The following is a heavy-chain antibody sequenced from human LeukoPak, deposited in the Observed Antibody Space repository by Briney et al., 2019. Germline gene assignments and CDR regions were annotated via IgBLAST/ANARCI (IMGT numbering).Heavy chain of an antibody. J-gene: IGHJ6*02. V-gene: IGHV1-3*01. CDR3: ARRPVVTAIKDGMDV. CDR1: GYTFTQYA. D-gene: IGHD2-21*02. CDR2: INAGNGDT. Sequence: ASVKVSCKASGYTFTQYAMHWVRQAPGQRLEWMGWINAGNGDTKYSQRFQGRVTVTRDTSASTAYMELRSLRSEDTAVYYCARRPVVTAIKDGMDVWGQGTTVTVSS.